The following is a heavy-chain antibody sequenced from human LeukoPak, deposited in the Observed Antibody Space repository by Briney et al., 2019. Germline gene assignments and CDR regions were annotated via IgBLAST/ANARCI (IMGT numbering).Heavy chain of an antibody. CDR1: GFTFSSYA. CDR2: ISGSGGST. D-gene: IGHD3-22*01. Sequence: PGGSLRLSCAASGFTFSSYAMSWVRQAPGKGLEWVSAISGSGGSTYYADSVKGRFTISRDNSKNTLYLQMNSLRAEDTAVYYCAKAARGYYDSSGPSYYFDYWGQGTLVTVSS. CDR3: AKAARGYYDSSGPSYYFDY. V-gene: IGHV3-23*01. J-gene: IGHJ4*02.